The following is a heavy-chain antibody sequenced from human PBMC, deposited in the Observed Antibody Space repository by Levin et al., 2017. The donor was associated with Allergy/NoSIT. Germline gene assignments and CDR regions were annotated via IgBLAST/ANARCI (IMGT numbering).Heavy chain of an antibody. Sequence: ASVKVSCAASGFTFSSYAMSWVRQAPGKGLEWVSAISGSGGSTYYADSVKGRFTISRDNSKNTLYLQMNSLRAEDTAVYYCAKDLYYGSGSYDHWGQGTLVTVSS. D-gene: IGHD3-10*01. CDR3: AKDLYYGSGSYDH. V-gene: IGHV3-23*01. CDR1: GFTFSSYA. CDR2: ISGSGGST. J-gene: IGHJ4*02.